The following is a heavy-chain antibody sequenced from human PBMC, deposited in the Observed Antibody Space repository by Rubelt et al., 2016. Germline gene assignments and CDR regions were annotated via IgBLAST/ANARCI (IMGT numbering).Heavy chain of an antibody. CDR2: IDAGNGDT. CDR1: GYTFTNYG. CDR3: ARANHGDYEDY. D-gene: IGHD4-17*01. J-gene: IGHJ4*02. V-gene: IGHV1-3*01. Sequence: QVQLVQSGAEVKKPGASVKGSCKASGYTFTNYGMHWVRQAPGQRLEWMGWIDAGNGDTKYSQKLKDRVSITRDASANTAYMELSSLRSEDTAVYYCARANHGDYEDYWGQGTLVTVSS.